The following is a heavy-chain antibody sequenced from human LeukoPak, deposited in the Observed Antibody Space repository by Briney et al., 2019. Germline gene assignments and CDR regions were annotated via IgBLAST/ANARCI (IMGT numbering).Heavy chain of an antibody. J-gene: IGHJ3*02. CDR2: INHSGST. CDR1: GGSFSGYY. D-gene: IGHD2-2*01. CDR3: ARGRRPWDIVVVPAANGKEAFDI. V-gene: IGHV4-34*01. Sequence: SETLSLTCAVYGGSFSGYYWSWIRQPPGKGLGWIGEINHSGSTNYNPSLKSRVTISVDTSKNQFSLKLSSVTAADTAVYYCARGRRPWDIVVVPAANGKEAFDIWAKGQWSPSLQ.